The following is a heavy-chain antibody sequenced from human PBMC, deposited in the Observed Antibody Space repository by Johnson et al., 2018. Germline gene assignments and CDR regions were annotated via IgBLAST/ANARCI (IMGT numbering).Heavy chain of an antibody. CDR1: GFTFSSYG. V-gene: IGHV3-30*18. CDR3: VKVLTVGGDAFDI. D-gene: IGHD2-21*02. CDR2: ISYDGYNK. Sequence: QVQLVQSGGGVVQPGRSLRLSCAASGFTFSSYGMHWVRQAPGKGLEWVAVISYDGYNKYYADSVKGRFTISRDNSKNTLDLQMNSLRAEDTAVYYCVKVLTVGGDAFDIWGQGTMVTVSS. J-gene: IGHJ3*02.